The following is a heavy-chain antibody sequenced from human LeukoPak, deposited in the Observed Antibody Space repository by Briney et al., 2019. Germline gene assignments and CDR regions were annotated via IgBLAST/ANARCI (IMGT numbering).Heavy chain of an antibody. D-gene: IGHD3-10*01. V-gene: IGHV7-4-1*02. CDR1: GGTFSSYA. J-gene: IGHJ4*02. Sequence: GASVKVSCKASGGTFSSYAINWVRQAPGQGLEWMGWINTNTGNPTYAQGFTGRFVFSLDTSVSTAYLQISSLKAEDTAFYYCARGSKQGVSYSDGPMVRGVINFDYWGQGTLVTVSS. CDR2: INTNTGNP. CDR3: ARGSKQGVSYSDGPMVRGVINFDY.